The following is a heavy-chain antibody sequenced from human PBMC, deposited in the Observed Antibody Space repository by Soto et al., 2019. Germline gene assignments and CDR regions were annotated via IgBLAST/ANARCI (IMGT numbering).Heavy chain of an antibody. CDR2: ISGSGSST. V-gene: IGHV3-23*01. CDR1: GFTFSNYA. CDR3: AKGGNSSRWKNWSDP. J-gene: IGHJ5*02. D-gene: IGHD6-13*01. Sequence: EVQLLESGGGLVQPGGSLRLSCAASGFTFSNYAMTWVRQAPGKGLEWVSGISGSGSSTYYADSVKGRFTISRDNSKNTLYLQMTSRRAEDTAVYYCAKGGNSSRWKNWSDPWGQGTLVTVSS.